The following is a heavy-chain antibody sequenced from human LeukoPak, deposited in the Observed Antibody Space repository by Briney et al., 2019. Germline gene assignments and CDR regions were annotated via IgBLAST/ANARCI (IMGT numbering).Heavy chain of an antibody. CDR3: ARRAYSGFDW. V-gene: IGHV4-39*01. D-gene: IGHD1-26*01. CDR1: GASVISVSPDDYY. J-gene: IGHJ4*02. Sequence: PSETLSLTCTVSGASVISVSPDDYYWGWVRQSPGWGLEWIGSIFQSGGTYCNPSLKSRVTISADTSKSQFSLKLSSATAADTAVYYCARRAYSGFDWWGQGTLVTVAS. CDR2: IFQSGGT.